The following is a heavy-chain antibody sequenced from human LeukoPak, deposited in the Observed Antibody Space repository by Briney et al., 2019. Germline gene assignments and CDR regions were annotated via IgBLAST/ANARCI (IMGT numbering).Heavy chain of an antibody. Sequence: GGSLRLSCTASGFTFSSYWMSWVRQAPGKGLEWVANIKQDGSEKYYVDSVKGRFTISRDNAKNLLYLQMNSLRAEDTAVYYCARGGGRDYYYYMDVWGKGTTVTVSS. J-gene: IGHJ6*03. V-gene: IGHV3-7*01. CDR3: ARGGGRDYYYYMDV. D-gene: IGHD3-3*01. CDR2: IKQDGSEK. CDR1: GFTFSSYW.